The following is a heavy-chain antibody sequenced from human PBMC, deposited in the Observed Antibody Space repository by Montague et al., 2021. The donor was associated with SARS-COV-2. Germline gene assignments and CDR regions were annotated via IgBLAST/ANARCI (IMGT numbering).Heavy chain of an antibody. CDR2: IYYSGNT. J-gene: IGHJ3*02. CDR3: ARLPPYRFNSNGHYYNAVDI. D-gene: IGHD3-22*01. CDR1: GGSISSSGYY. V-gene: IGHV4-39*01. Sequence: SETLSLTCTVSGGSISSSGYYWGWIRQPPGKGLEWIGSIYYSGNTYYSPSLQSRVTISVDTSKNQFSLRLNSMTAADMAVYYCARLPPYRFNSNGHYYNAVDIWGQGTMVTVSS.